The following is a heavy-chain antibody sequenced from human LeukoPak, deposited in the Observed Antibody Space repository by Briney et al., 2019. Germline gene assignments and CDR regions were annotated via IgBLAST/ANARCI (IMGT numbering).Heavy chain of an antibody. D-gene: IGHD3-22*01. V-gene: IGHV3-30*18. CDR3: AKSQTEGVVADY. CDR2: ISYDGSNK. J-gene: IGHJ4*02. CDR1: GFTFSSYG. Sequence: GGSLRLSCAASGFTFSSYGMHWVRQAPGKGLEWVAVISYDGSNKYYADSVKGRFTISRDNSKNTLYLQMNSLRAEDTAVYYCAKSQTEGVVADYWGQGTLVTVSS.